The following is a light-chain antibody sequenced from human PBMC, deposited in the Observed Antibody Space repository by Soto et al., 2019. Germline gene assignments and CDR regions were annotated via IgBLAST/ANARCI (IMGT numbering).Light chain of an antibody. CDR3: SSFASSNTWV. J-gene: IGLJ3*02. Sequence: QSALTQPPSASGSPGQSVTISCTGTSSDVGAYNYVSWYQQHAGKAPKLVIYEVTKRPSGVPDRFSGSKSANTASLTVSGLQAEYEADYSRSSFASSNTWVFGGGTKLTVL. V-gene: IGLV2-8*01. CDR1: SSDVGAYNY. CDR2: EVT.